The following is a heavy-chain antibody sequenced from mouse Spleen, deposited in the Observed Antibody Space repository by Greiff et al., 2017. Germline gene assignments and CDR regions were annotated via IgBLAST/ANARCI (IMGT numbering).Heavy chain of an antibody. Sequence: QVQLQQSGAELAKPGASVKLSCKASGYTFTSYWMHWVKQRPGQGLEWIGYINPSSGYTKYNQKFKDKATLTADKSSSTAYMQLSSLTYEDSAVYYCAPITTVVAYYFDYWGQGTTLTVSS. CDR2: INPSSGYT. D-gene: IGHD1-1*01. CDR1: GYTFTSYW. V-gene: IGHV1-7*01. J-gene: IGHJ2*01. CDR3: APITTVVAYYFDY.